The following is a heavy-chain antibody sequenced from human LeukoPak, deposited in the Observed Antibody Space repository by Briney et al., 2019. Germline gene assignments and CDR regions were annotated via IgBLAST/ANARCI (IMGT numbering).Heavy chain of an antibody. V-gene: IGHV3-30-3*01. CDR1: GFTFSSYA. Sequence: GGSLRLSCAASGFTFSSYAMHWVRQTPGKGLEWVAVISYDGSNKYYADSVKGRFTISRDNSKNTLYLQMNSLRAEDTAVYYCARSEDTAMDMHYWGQGILVTVSS. D-gene: IGHD5-18*01. CDR3: ARSEDTAMDMHY. J-gene: IGHJ4*02. CDR2: ISYDGSNK.